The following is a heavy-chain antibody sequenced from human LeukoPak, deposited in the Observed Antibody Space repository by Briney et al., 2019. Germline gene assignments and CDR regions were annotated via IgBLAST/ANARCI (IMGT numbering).Heavy chain of an antibody. CDR1: GFTFSSYG. Sequence: GGSLRLSCAASGFTFSSYGMHWVRQAPGKGLEWVAFIRYDGSNKYYADSVKGRFTISRDNSKNTLYLQMNSLRAEDTAVYYCAKDRGYSSSWYYFDYWGQGTLVTVSS. D-gene: IGHD6-13*01. CDR2: IRYDGSNK. J-gene: IGHJ4*02. V-gene: IGHV3-30*02. CDR3: AKDRGYSSSWYYFDY.